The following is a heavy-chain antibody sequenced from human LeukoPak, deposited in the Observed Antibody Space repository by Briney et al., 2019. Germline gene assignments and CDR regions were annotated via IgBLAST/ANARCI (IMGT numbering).Heavy chain of an antibody. Sequence: SETLSLTCTVSGGSISSYYWSWIRQPPGKGLEWIGYIYYSGSTNYNPSLKSRVTISVDTSKNQFSLKLSSVTAADTAVYYCAREGSESDAFDIWGQGTVVTVSS. D-gene: IGHD3-10*01. CDR1: GGSISSYY. CDR2: IYYSGST. J-gene: IGHJ3*02. CDR3: AREGSESDAFDI. V-gene: IGHV4-59*01.